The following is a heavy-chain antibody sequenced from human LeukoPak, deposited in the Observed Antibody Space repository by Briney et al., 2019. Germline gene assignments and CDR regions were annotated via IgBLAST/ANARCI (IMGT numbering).Heavy chain of an antibody. J-gene: IGHJ4*02. Sequence: ASVKVSCKASGYTFTSYGISWVRQAPGQGLEWMGWISAYNGNTNYAQKLQGRVTMTTDTSTSTAYMELRSLRSDDTAVYYCASDVVGATDLDYWGQGTLVTVSA. D-gene: IGHD1-26*01. V-gene: IGHV1-18*01. CDR2: ISAYNGNT. CDR3: ASDVVGATDLDY. CDR1: GYTFTSYG.